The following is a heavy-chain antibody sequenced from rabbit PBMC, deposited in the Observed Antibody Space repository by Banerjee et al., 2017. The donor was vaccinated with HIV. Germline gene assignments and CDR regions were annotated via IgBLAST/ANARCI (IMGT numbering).Heavy chain of an antibody. CDR2: IHAGGSGST. J-gene: IGHJ4*01. D-gene: IGHD1-1*01. V-gene: IGHV1S40*01. CDR3: ARDLIGVIGWNFNL. CDR1: GFSFGSNYY. Sequence: QSLEESGGDLVKPGGTLTLTCTTSGFSFGSNYYMCWVRQAPGKGLEWVACIHAGGSGSTYYASWAKGRFTISKTSSTTVTLQMTSLTAADTATYFCARDLIGVIGWNFNLWGPGTLVTVS.